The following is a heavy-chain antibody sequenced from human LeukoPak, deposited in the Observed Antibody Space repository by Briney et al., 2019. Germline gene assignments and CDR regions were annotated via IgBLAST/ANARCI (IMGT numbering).Heavy chain of an antibody. CDR1: GFTFSSYE. J-gene: IGHJ6*04. CDR2: ISSSGSTI. Sequence: PGGSLRLSCEASGFTFSSYEMNWVRQAPGKGLEWVSYISSSGSTIYYADSVKGRFTISRDNAKNSLYLQMNSLRAADTAVYYCARESPKFPYYHSGMDVWGKGTTVTVSS. V-gene: IGHV3-48*03. CDR3: ARESPKFPYYHSGMDV.